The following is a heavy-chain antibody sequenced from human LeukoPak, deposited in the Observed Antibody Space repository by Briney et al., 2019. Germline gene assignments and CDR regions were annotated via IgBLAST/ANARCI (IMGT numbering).Heavy chain of an antibody. CDR3: ARVGLTGYYSYYFDY. D-gene: IGHD3-9*01. J-gene: IGHJ4*02. Sequence: GGSLRLSCAASGFTVSSNYMSWVRQAPGKGLEWVSVIYSGGSTYYADSVKGRFTISRDNSKNTLYLQMSSLRAEDTAVYYCARVGLTGYYSYYFDYWGQGTLVTVSS. V-gene: IGHV3-66*01. CDR1: GFTVSSNY. CDR2: IYSGGST.